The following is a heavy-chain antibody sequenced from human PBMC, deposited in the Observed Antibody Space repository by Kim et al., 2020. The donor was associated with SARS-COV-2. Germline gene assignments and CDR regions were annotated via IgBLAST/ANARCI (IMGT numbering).Heavy chain of an antibody. J-gene: IGHJ6*02. CDR3: ARAGYSSGHYYYYGMDV. CDR2: ISSSSSYI. CDR1: GFTFSSFS. Sequence: GGSLRLSCASSGFTFSSFSMNWVRQAPGKGLEWVSSISSSSSYIYYADSVKGRFTISRDNAKNSLYLQMNSLRAEDTAVYYCARAGYSSGHYYYYGMDVWGQGTTVTVSS. D-gene: IGHD6-19*01. V-gene: IGHV3-21*01.